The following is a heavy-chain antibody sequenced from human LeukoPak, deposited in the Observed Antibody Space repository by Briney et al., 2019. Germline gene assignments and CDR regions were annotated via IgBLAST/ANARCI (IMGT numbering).Heavy chain of an antibody. J-gene: IGHJ4*02. Sequence: GGSLRLSCAASGFTFSSHAMHWVRQAPGKGLEYVSAISSNGGSTYYANSVKGRFTISRDNSKNTLYLQMGSLRAEDMAVYYCARDGGTKGGYYFYFDYWGQGTLVTVSS. CDR3: ARDGGTKGGYYFYFDY. D-gene: IGHD3-22*01. CDR1: GFTFSSHA. CDR2: ISSNGGST. V-gene: IGHV3-64*01.